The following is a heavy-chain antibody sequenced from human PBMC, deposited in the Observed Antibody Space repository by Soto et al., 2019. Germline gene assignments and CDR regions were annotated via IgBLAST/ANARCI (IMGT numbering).Heavy chain of an antibody. D-gene: IGHD1-26*01. CDR3: AREKVGEWELLFDY. CDR1: GFTFSSYA. J-gene: IGHJ4*02. CDR2: ISYDGSNK. Sequence: QVQLVESGGGVVQPGRSLRLSCAASGFTFSSYAMHWVRQAPGKGLEWVAVISYDGSNKYYADSVKGRFTISRDNSKNTLYLQMNSLRAEDTAVYYCAREKVGEWELLFDYWGQGTLVTVSS. V-gene: IGHV3-30-3*01.